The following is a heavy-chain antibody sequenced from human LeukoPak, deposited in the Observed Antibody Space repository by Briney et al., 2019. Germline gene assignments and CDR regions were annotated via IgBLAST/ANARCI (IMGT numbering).Heavy chain of an antibody. CDR3: ARDAYSRSYYWFDP. D-gene: IGHD6-13*01. V-gene: IGHV4-4*07. J-gene: IGHJ5*02. CDR1: GGSVSGYY. CDR2: IYSSGST. Sequence: SETLSLTCTVSGGSVSGYYWSWIRQPAGEGLEWIGRIYSSGSTSYNPSLQSRVTISVDKSKNQFSLKLPSVTAADTAVYYCARDAYSRSYYWFDPWGQGTLVTVSS.